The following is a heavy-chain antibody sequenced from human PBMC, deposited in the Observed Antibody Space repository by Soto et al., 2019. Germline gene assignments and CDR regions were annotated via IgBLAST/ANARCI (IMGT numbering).Heavy chain of an antibody. CDR3: ARAGTTDPNQFDY. CDR1: GYTFTSSA. J-gene: IGHJ4*02. Sequence: GASVKVSCKASGYTFTSSAISWVRQAPGQGLEWMGWISPYNGDTNYAQKVQGRVTMTTDTSTSTAYMELRSLRSDDTALYYCARAGTTDPNQFDYWGQGTLVTVSS. D-gene: IGHD1-7*01. CDR2: ISPYNGDT. V-gene: IGHV1-18*01.